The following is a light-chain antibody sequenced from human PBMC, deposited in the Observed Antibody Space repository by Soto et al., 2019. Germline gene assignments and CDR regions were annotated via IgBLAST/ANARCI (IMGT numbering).Light chain of an antibody. V-gene: IGLV2-14*03. Sequence: QSVLTQPASVSGSPGQSTTISCTGTSSDVGTYNHISWYQQHPGKAPKLMIYDVSNRHSGVSNRFSGSKSGTTASLTISGLQAEDEADYYCSSHATGSTLIFGGGTKLTVL. CDR2: DVS. CDR1: SSDVGTYNH. J-gene: IGLJ2*01. CDR3: SSHATGSTLI.